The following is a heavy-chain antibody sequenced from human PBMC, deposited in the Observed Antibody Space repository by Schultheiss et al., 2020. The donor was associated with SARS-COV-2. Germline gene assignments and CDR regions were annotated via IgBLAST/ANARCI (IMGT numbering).Heavy chain of an antibody. CDR1: GGSISGYY. J-gene: IGHJ5*02. CDR3: ARQRLENWFDP. CDR2: INHSGST. Sequence: SQTLSLTCTVSGGSISGYYWSWIRQPPGKGLEWIGEINHSGSTYYNPSLKSRVTISVDTSKNQFSLKLSSVTAADTAVYYCARQRLENWFDPWGQGILVTVSS. V-gene: IGHV4-34*01. D-gene: IGHD1-1*01.